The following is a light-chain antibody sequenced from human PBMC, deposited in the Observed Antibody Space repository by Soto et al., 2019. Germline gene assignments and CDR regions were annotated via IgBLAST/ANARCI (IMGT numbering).Light chain of an antibody. J-gene: IGLJ1*01. CDR2: EVT. CDR1: TSDVGTYNL. Sequence: QSALTQPASVSGSPGQSITISCTGTTSDVGTYNLVSWYQHHPGKAPQLIIFEVTKRPSGVSDRFSGSKSGNTASLTISGLLGVDEAVYYCCSFAGRSPPTSVFGTGTKLTVL. V-gene: IGLV2-23*02. CDR3: CSFAGRSPPTSV.